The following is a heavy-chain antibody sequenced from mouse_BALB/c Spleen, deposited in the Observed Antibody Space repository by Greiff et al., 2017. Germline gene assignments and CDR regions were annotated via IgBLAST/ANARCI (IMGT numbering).Heavy chain of an antibody. CDR1: GYSITSDYA. V-gene: IGHV3-2*02. CDR3: ARSYYGSSPFAY. J-gene: IGHJ3*01. D-gene: IGHD1-1*01. CDR2: ISYSGST. Sequence: EVQLVESGPGLVKPSQSLSLTCTVTGYSITSDYAWNWIRQFPGNKLEWMGYISYSGSTSYNPSLKSRISITRDTSKNQFFLQLNSVTTEDTATYYCARSYYGSSPFAYWGQGTLVTVSA.